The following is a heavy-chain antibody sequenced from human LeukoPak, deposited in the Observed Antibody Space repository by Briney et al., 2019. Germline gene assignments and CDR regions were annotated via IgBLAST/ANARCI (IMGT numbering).Heavy chain of an antibody. CDR2: INHSGST. J-gene: IGHJ3*02. CDR3: ARGYPRAFDI. CDR1: GGSFSGYY. V-gene: IGHV4-34*01. Sequence: PSETLSLTCAVYGGSFSGYYWSWIRQPPGEGLEWIGEINHSGSTNYNPSLKSRVTISVDTSKNQFSLKLSSVTAADTAVYYCARGYPRAFDIWGQGTMVTVSS.